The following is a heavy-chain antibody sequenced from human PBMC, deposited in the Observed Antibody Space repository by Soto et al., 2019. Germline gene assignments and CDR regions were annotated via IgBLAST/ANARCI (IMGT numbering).Heavy chain of an antibody. CDR3: VSHYDMWGEDSFHY. CDR2: ISDFEAGA. V-gene: IGHV1-18*01. Sequence: QVQLVQSGTEVKKPGASVKVSCKASGYTYSNYGISWVRQAPGQGLEWMGWISDFEAGANYGQKFQGKVTFTIDTSTATAYMELRRRTSADTAVYYCVSHYDMWGEDSFHYWGQGTRVIVSS. D-gene: IGHD3-9*01. J-gene: IGHJ4*02. CDR1: GYTYSNYG.